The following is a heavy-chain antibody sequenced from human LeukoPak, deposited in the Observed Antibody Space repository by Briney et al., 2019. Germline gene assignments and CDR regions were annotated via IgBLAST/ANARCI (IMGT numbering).Heavy chain of an antibody. Sequence: GASVKVSCKASGYTFTSYYMHWVRQAPGQGPEWMGWINPNSGGTSYAQKFQGRVTMTRDTSTSTAYMELSSLKSDDTAVYYCAKAGSNGYGWGPLNWVDPWGQGTLVTVSS. V-gene: IGHV1-2*02. CDR3: AKAGSNGYGWGPLNWVDP. D-gene: IGHD5-12*01. CDR2: INPNSGGT. J-gene: IGHJ5*02. CDR1: GYTFTSYY.